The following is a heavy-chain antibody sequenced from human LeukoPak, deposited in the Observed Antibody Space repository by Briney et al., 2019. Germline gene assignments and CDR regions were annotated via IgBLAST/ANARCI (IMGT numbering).Heavy chain of an antibody. Sequence: ASVKVSCKASGYTFTSFDINWVLQATGQGLEWMGWMNPNSGNTGYAQKFQGRVTMTRNTSISTAYMELSSLRSEDTAVYYCARARYGDYAFDYWGQGTLVTVSS. J-gene: IGHJ4*02. V-gene: IGHV1-8*01. CDR1: GYTFTSFD. CDR3: ARARYGDYAFDY. CDR2: MNPNSGNT. D-gene: IGHD4-17*01.